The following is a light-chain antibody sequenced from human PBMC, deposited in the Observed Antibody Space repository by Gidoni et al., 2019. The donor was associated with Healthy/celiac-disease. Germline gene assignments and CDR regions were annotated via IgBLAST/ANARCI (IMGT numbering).Light chain of an antibody. V-gene: IGKV4-1*01. CDR3: QQYYSTPRT. Sequence: DIVMTQSPDSLAVSLGKRATINCKSSQSVLYSSKNKNYLAWYQQKPGQPPKLLIYWASTRESGVPDRFSGSGSGTDFTLTISSLQAEDVAVYYCQQYYSTPRTFGQGTKLEIK. CDR2: WAS. J-gene: IGKJ2*01. CDR1: QSVLYSSKNKNY.